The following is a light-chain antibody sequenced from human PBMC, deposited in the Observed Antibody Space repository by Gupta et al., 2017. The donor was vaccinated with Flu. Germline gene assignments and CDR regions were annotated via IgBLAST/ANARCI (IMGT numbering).Light chain of an antibody. CDR2: EVN. V-gene: IGLV2-8*01. CDR1: SSDVGSSKY. J-gene: IGLJ1*01. Sequence: SALTQPPSASGSPGQSVTISCTGTSSDVGSSKYVSWYPQHPGKAPKVVIYEVNKRPSGVPGRFSGSKSGNTASLTVSGLQAADEADYYCSSYAGNNNYVFGTGTEVTVL. CDR3: SSYAGNNNYV.